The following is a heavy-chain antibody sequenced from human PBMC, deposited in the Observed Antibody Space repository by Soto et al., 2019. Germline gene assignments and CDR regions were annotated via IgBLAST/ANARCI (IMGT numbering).Heavy chain of an antibody. CDR1: GFTVSSNY. CDR3: ARAALRVQYYYDSSEAFDI. V-gene: IGHV3-66*01. J-gene: IGHJ3*02. Sequence: GGSLRLSCAASGFTVSSNYMSWVRQAPGKGLEWVSVIYSGGSTYYADSVKGRFTISRDNSKNTLYLQMNSLRAEDTAVYYCARAALRVQYYYDSSEAFDIWGQGTMVTVSS. CDR2: IYSGGST. D-gene: IGHD3-22*01.